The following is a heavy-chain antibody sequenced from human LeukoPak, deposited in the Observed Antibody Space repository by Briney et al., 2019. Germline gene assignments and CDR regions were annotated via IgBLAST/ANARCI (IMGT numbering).Heavy chain of an antibody. Sequence: PSESMSLTCTVSGGSISSYNWSWLRRPPGKGLEWIAYRHHSGSSNYNPSLESRVTVSVDTSNNQFSLRVTSVTAADTAVYYCARVVGSGWNYFDSWGQGTLVTVSS. CDR1: GGSISSYN. V-gene: IGHV4-59*01. J-gene: IGHJ4*02. D-gene: IGHD6-19*01. CDR3: ARVVGSGWNYFDS. CDR2: RHHSGSS.